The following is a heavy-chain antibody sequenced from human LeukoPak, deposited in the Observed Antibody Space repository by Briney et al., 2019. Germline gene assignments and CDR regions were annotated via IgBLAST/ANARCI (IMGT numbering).Heavy chain of an antibody. CDR1: GFAFSNYA. V-gene: IGHV3-30*03. D-gene: IGHD6-25*01. CDR2: ISTDGRDK. Sequence: PGRSLRLSCAASGFAFSNYAIHWVRQAPGKGLESVAVISTDGRDKHHAHSMKGRFTISRDKSNNTLYLQTNSLRAEDTAVYYCARDLRRIAAYYVDYWGQGNLVTVSS. J-gene: IGHJ4*02. CDR3: ARDLRRIAAYYVDY.